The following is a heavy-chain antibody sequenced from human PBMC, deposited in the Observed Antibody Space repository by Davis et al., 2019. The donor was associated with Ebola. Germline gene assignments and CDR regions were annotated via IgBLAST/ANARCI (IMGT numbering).Heavy chain of an antibody. CDR3: AKSRVKIRYFDYDGMDV. V-gene: IGHV3-30*18. CDR2: ISYDGNQK. J-gene: IGHJ6*02. CDR1: GFTFSSYG. D-gene: IGHD3-9*01. Sequence: GGSLRLSCAASGFTFSSYGMHWVRQAPGKGLECVAVISYDGNQKYYADSVKGRFTISRENSKNTVSLQMNSLRGEDTAVYFCAKSRVKIRYFDYDGMDVWGQGTTVTVSS.